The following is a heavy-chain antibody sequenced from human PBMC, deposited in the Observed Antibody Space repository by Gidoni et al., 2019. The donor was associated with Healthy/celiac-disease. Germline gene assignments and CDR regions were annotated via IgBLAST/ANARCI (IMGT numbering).Heavy chain of an antibody. CDR3: AKVGYGDDGYAFDI. CDR1: GFTLSSYA. V-gene: IGHV3-23*01. D-gene: IGHD4-17*01. CDR2: ISGSGGST. Sequence: EVPLLESGGGLVKPGGSLRLSCAASGFTLSSYAMSWVRQAPGKGLEWVSAISGSGGSTYYADSVKGRFTISRDNSKNTLYLQMNSLRAEDTAVYYCAKVGYGDDGYAFDIWGQGTMVTVSS. J-gene: IGHJ3*02.